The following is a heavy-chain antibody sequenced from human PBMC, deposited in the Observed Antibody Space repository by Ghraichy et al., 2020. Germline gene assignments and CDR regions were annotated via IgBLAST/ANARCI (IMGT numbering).Heavy chain of an antibody. CDR2: INPTRGNA. V-gene: IGHV1-8*02. CDR1: GYTFTNHD. Sequence: ASVKVSCKASGYTFTNHDINWLRQAAGQGLEWMGWINPTRGNAGYAQQFQGRVTMTRDTSINTAYMELNSLTSEDTAIYYCTRRATPSYWYYDLLGRGTLDPVSS. J-gene: IGHJ2*01. CDR3: TRRATPSYWYYDL.